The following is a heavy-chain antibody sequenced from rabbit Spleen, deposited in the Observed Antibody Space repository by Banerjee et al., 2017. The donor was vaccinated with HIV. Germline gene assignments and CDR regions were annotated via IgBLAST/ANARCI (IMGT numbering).Heavy chain of an antibody. V-gene: IGHV1S47*01. CDR3: ARDLDGVIGWNFGW. CDR2: IVNGDGST. CDR1: GFDFGSNA. J-gene: IGHJ4*01. D-gene: IGHD1-1*01. Sequence: QEQLVESGGGLVQPEGSLTLTCKASGFDFGSNAMCWVRQAPGKGPEWIACIVNGDGSTHYASLVNGRFTIARSTSLATVTLQMTSLTVADTATYFCARDLDGVIGWNFGWWGQGTLVTVS.